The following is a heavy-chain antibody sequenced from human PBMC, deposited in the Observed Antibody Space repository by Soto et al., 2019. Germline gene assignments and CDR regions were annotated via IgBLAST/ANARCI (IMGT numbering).Heavy chain of an antibody. V-gene: IGHV4-59*12. J-gene: IGHJ4*02. D-gene: IGHD3-22*01. CDR2: IYFSGST. CDR3: ARGYHYYDSSGYYFDY. Sequence: SETLSLTCTVSAGSITSYYWSWIRQPPGKGLEWIGYIYFSGSTNYNPSLKNRVTISVDTSKNQFSLKLSSVTAADTAVYYCARGYHYYDSSGYYFDYWGQGTLVTVSS. CDR1: AGSITSYY.